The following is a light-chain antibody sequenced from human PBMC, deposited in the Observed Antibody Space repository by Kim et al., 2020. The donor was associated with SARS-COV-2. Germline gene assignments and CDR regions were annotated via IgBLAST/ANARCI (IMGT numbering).Light chain of an antibody. J-gene: IGLJ1*01. Sequence: GQSITISCPGYSWNIGAKNCGSWHQQYPGKSPTLIIYDVDNRPSGVSSPFSGSKSGNTAFLTISGLQSEDEADYYCSSCKRGGTFVFGIGTKVTVL. CDR2: DVD. V-gene: IGLV2-14*03. CDR3: SSCKRGGTFV. CDR1: SWNIGAKNC.